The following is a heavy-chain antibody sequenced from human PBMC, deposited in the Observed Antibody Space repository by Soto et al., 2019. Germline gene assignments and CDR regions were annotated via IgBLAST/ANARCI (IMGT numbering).Heavy chain of an antibody. CDR2: INHSANT. V-gene: IGHV4-34*01. CDR1: GGSLGVYS. J-gene: IGHJ5*02. CDR3: ARGPLSGTFDP. Sequence: SETLSVTCAVSGGSLGVYSWSWIRQPPGKGLEWIGEINHSANTEYSPSLKSRVTISVDTSKNEIFLKLKSVTAADTAVYFCARGPLSGTFDPWGKGTLVTVS.